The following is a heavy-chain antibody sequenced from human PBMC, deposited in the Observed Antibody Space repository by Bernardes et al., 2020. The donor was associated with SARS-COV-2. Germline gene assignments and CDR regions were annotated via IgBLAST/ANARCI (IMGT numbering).Heavy chain of an antibody. Sequence: ASVKVSCKASGYTLTSYGINWVRQAPGQGLEWMGWISAYNGNTNYAQKLQGRVTMTTDTSTSTAYMELRSLRSDDTAVYYCARGAFPQSMVTAIDYWGQGTLVTVSS. V-gene: IGHV1-18*01. CDR1: GYTLTSYG. CDR2: ISAYNGNT. CDR3: ARGAFPQSMVTAIDY. J-gene: IGHJ4*02. D-gene: IGHD2-21*02.